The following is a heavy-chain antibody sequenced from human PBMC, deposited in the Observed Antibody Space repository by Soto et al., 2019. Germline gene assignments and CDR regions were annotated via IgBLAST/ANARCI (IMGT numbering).Heavy chain of an antibody. CDR3: VKDNYYDILTGASVDY. CDR1: GFTFDDYA. V-gene: IGHV3-9*01. J-gene: IGHJ4*02. Sequence: SLRLSCAASGFTFDDYAMHWVRQAPGKGLEWVSGSSWNSGSIGYADSVKGRFTISRDNAKNSLYLQMNSLRAEDTALYYCVKDNYYDILTGASVDYWGQGTLVTVSS. CDR2: SSWNSGSI. D-gene: IGHD3-9*01.